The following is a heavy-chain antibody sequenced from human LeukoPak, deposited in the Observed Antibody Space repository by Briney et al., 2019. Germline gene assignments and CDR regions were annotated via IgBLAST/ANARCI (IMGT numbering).Heavy chain of an antibody. J-gene: IGHJ4*02. V-gene: IGHV4-30-4*01. D-gene: IGHD3-22*01. CDR3: ARASSGYYSPRFDY. Sequence: SETLSLTCTVSGGSISSGDHYWSWIRQPPGKGLEWIGYIYYSGSTYYNPSLKSRVTISVDTSKNQFSLKLSSVTAADTAVYYCARASSGYYSPRFDYWGQGTLVTVSS. CDR2: IYYSGST. CDR1: GGSISSGDHY.